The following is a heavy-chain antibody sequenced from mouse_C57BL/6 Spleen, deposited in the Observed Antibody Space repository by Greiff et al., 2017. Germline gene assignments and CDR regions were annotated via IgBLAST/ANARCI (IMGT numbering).Heavy chain of an antibody. CDR1: GFNFKNTY. Sequence: EVQLQESVAELVRPGASVKLSCTASGFNFKNTYMHWVKQRPEQGLEWIGRIDPANGNTKYAPKFKGKATITADTSSNTAYLQLSSLTSEDTAIYYCASDLCFAYWGQGTLVTVSA. CDR2: IDPANGNT. J-gene: IGHJ3*01. V-gene: IGHV14-3*01. CDR3: ASDLCFAY.